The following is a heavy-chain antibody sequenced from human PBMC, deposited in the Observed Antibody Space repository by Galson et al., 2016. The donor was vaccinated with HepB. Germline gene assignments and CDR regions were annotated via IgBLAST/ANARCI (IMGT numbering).Heavy chain of an antibody. J-gene: IGHJ6*02. V-gene: IGHV3-48*01. Sequence: SLRLSCATSGFTFSGYKMNWVRQAPGKGLEWISHIGTVSVYADSVEGRFTISRDNAKNSLYIQMNSLRGEDTAVYYCARDVACSGANCPGYMDVWGQGTTVTVSS. CDR2: IGTVSV. D-gene: IGHD2-15*01. CDR3: ARDVACSGANCPGYMDV. CDR1: GFTFSGYK.